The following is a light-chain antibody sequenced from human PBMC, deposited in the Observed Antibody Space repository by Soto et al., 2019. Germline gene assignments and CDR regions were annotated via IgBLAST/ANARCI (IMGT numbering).Light chain of an antibody. CDR1: QSIRNW. J-gene: IGKJ1*01. V-gene: IGKV1-5*01. CDR2: DAS. CDR3: QEYHSYTWT. Sequence: ASQSIRNWLAWYQQKPGKVPKLLIYDASSLASGVPSRFSGSGSGTEITLTISSLQTDDFARFHCQEYHSYTWTLAQGTKVDIK.